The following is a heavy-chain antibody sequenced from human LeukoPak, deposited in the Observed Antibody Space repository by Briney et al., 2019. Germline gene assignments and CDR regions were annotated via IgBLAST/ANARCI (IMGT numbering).Heavy chain of an antibody. J-gene: IGHJ4*02. CDR1: GGSISSYY. CDR2: IYYSGST. V-gene: IGHV4-59*01. CDR3: ARGPYRGGSYAN. Sequence: SETLSLTCTVSGGSISSYYWSWIRQPPGKGLEWIGYIYYSGSTNYNPSLKSRVTISVDTSKNQFSLKLSSVTAADTAVYYCARGPYRGGSYANWGKGTRVTVSS. D-gene: IGHD3-16*01.